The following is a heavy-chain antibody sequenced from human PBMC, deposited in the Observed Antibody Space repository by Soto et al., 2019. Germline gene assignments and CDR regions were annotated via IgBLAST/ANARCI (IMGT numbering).Heavy chain of an antibody. CDR2: ISSDGNHQ. CDR3: SRGTYYPQSSGLHADY. Sequence: AGSLRLSCATSGFMFNDYAMYWVRQAPGQGLEWVAMISSDGNHQFYVDNVRGRFTVSRDNSKNALNLQMNSLRPEDTAVYYCSRGTYYPQSSGLHADYWGPGTVVTVSS. D-gene: IGHD3-22*01. CDR1: GFMFNDYA. J-gene: IGHJ4*02. V-gene: IGHV3-30*03.